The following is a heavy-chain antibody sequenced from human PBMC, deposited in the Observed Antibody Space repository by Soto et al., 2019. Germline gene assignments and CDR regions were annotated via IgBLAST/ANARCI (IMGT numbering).Heavy chain of an antibody. Sequence: QVQLVESGGGVVQPGRSLRLSCAASGFSFSTSGMHWVRQAPGKGLEWVAVIPYDGSHQYYADSVKGRFTISRDNSKNTLYLQMNSLRPEDTAVYYCARDTGLAPTVWGYWGHGTQVTVSS. CDR1: GFSFSTSG. D-gene: IGHD7-27*01. J-gene: IGHJ4*03. V-gene: IGHV3-30*03. CDR2: IPYDGSHQ. CDR3: ARDTGLAPTVWGY.